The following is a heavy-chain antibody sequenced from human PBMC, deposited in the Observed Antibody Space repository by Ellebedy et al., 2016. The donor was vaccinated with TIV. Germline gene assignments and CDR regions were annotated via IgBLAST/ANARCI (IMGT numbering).Heavy chain of an antibody. Sequence: AASVKVSCKASGYTFTGYSINWLRQAPGQGLECMGWINTNTGNPTYAQGFTGRFVFSLDTSVNTAYLQISSLKAEDTAVYYCARVVTTVTDYWGQGTLVTVSS. CDR1: GYTFTGYS. V-gene: IGHV7-4-1*02. D-gene: IGHD4-17*01. CDR2: INTNTGNP. CDR3: ARVVTTVTDY. J-gene: IGHJ4*02.